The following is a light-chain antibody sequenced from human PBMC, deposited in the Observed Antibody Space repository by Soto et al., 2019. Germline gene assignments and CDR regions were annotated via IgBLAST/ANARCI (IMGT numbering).Light chain of an antibody. CDR1: QNILTY. Sequence: DIQMTQSPSSLSASVGDRVTITCRASQNILTYLNWYQQRPGKAPKFLIYAAISVQDRVPSRFSGSESGTEFNLTINNLQPEDSAIYYCQQSYSAPLTFGPGTNLEIK. CDR3: QQSYSAPLT. CDR2: AAI. J-gene: IGKJ2*01. V-gene: IGKV1-39*01.